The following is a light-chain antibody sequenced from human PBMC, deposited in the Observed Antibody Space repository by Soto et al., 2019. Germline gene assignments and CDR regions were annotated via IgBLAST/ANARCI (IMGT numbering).Light chain of an antibody. CDR2: KAS. V-gene: IGKV1-5*03. J-gene: IGKJ4*01. Sequence: DIQMTQSPSTLSASVGDRVTITCRDSQSISSWLAWYQQKPGKATTLLIYKASSLESVVPSRFSGSGSGTEFPLTSSSLQPDDFATYYCQQYNSYPLTFGGGTKVEIK. CDR1: QSISSW. CDR3: QQYNSYPLT.